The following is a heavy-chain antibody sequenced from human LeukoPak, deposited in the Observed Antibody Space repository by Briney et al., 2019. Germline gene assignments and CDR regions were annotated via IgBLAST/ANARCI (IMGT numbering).Heavy chain of an antibody. J-gene: IGHJ2*01. CDR2: NT. Sequence: PSETLSLTCTASGGSISTGVYYWSSIRQHPGKGLEWIGYNTYYNPSLKSRVTISVDTSKSQFSLKLTSVTAADTAVYHCARAILTPSGFVWHFDLWGRGTLVTVSS. CDR3: ARAILTPSGFVWHFDL. CDR1: GGSISTGVYY. V-gene: IGHV4-31*03. D-gene: IGHD3-3*01.